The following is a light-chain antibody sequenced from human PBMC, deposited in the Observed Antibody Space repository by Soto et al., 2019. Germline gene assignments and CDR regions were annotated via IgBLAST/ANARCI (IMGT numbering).Light chain of an antibody. CDR3: QQYGNSPQIT. CDR1: QSIISSY. J-gene: IGKJ5*01. Sequence: EIVLTQSPGTLSLSPVERATLSCRASQSIISSYLAWYQQKPGQAPRLLIYDASNRATGIPARFSGSGSGTDFTLTISRLEPEDFAVYFCQQYGNSPQITFGQGTRLEIK. CDR2: DAS. V-gene: IGKV3-20*01.